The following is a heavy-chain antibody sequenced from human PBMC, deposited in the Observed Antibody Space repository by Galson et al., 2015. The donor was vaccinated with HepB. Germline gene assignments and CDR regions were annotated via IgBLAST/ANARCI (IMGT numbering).Heavy chain of an antibody. CDR2: ISAYNGNT. CDR1: GYTFTRYG. D-gene: IGHD6-13*01. V-gene: IGHV1-18*01. Sequence: SVKVSCKASGYTFTRYGISWVRQAPGQGLEWMGWISAYNGNTNYAQKLQGRVTMTTDTSTSTAYMELRSLRSDDTAVYYCASRGLIAAAGTDDAFDIWGQGTMVTVSS. CDR3: ASRGLIAAAGTDDAFDI. J-gene: IGHJ3*02.